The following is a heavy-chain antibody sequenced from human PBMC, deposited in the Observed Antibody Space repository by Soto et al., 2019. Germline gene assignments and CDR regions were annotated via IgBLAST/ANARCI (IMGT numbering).Heavy chain of an antibody. CDR1: GPTFITYF. D-gene: IGHD3-16*01. Sequence: QLQLVQSGAQVTKPGASVKVSCRISGPTFITYFIHWVRQAPGQGLEWMGWIDPKSGGTTYEQKFRGRVTMTRDTSINTAYMDLNRLTSDDTPMYFCARVYVDVPEWGQGTLIIVSS. V-gene: IGHV1-2*02. CDR3: ARVYVDVPE. CDR2: IDPKSGGT. J-gene: IGHJ4*02.